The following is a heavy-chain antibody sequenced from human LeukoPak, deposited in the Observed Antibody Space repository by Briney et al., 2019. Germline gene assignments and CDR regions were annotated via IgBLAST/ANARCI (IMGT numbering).Heavy chain of an antibody. CDR2: IIPIFGTA. V-gene: IGHV1-69*13. J-gene: IGHJ5*02. Sequence: SVKVSCKASGGTFSSYAISWVRQAPGQGLEWMGGIIPIFGTANYAQKFQGRVTITADESTSAAYMELSSLRSEDTAVYYCARDYDSSGYYYRWGQGTLVTVSS. CDR1: GGTFSSYA. D-gene: IGHD3-22*01. CDR3: ARDYDSSGYYYR.